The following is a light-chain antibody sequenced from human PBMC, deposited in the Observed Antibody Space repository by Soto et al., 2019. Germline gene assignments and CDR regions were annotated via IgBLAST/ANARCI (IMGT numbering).Light chain of an antibody. V-gene: IGKV1D-16*01. CDR3: QQYNSYPLT. CDR2: DAS. CDR1: QGISSR. J-gene: IGKJ4*01. Sequence: DIRMTQSPSSLSASVGDRVTITCRASQGISSRLAWYQQKPEKAPKSPIYDASSLQSGVPSRFSGSGSGAEFTLTISSLQPEDFATYYCQQYNSYPLTFGGGTKVEIK.